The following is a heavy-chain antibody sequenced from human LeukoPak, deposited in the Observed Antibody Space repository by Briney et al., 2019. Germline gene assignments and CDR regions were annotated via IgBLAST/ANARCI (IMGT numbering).Heavy chain of an antibody. CDR3: ASCPFGPDYYYMDV. D-gene: IGHD3/OR15-3a*01. CDR2: ISYDGSNK. V-gene: IGHV3-30-3*01. Sequence: PGGPLRLSCAASGFTFSSYAMHWVRQAPGKGLEWVAVISYDGSNKYYADSVKGRFTISRDNSKNTLYLQMNSLRAEDTAVYYCASCPFGPDYYYMDVWGKGTTVTVSS. CDR1: GFTFSSYA. J-gene: IGHJ6*03.